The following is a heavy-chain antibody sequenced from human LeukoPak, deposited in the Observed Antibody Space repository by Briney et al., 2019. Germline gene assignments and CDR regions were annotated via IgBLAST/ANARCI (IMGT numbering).Heavy chain of an antibody. CDR2: ISGSGGST. V-gene: IGHV3-23*01. J-gene: IGHJ4*02. D-gene: IGHD2-2*01. CDR1: GFTFSSYA. Sequence: GGSLRPSCAASGFTFSSYAMSWVRQAPGKGLEWVSAISGSGGSTYYADSVKGRFTISRDNSKNTLYLQMNSLRVEDTAEYYCAKEGCSSTSCYLGVDYWGQGTLVTVSS. CDR3: AKEGCSSTSCYLGVDY.